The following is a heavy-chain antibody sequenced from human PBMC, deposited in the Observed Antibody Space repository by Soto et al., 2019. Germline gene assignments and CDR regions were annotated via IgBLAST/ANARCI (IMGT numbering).Heavy chain of an antibody. J-gene: IGHJ4*02. V-gene: IGHV3-9*01. CDR2: INWNSGSI. CDR1: GFSFDDYA. CDR3: ARDLNYYDSSGYLPPIDY. Sequence: GGSLRLSCAASGFSFDDYAIHWVRQAPGKGLEWVSGINWNSGSIGYADSVKGRFTISRDNAKTSLYLQMNSLRAEDTAVYYCARDLNYYDSSGYLPPIDYWGQGTLVTVSS. D-gene: IGHD3-22*01.